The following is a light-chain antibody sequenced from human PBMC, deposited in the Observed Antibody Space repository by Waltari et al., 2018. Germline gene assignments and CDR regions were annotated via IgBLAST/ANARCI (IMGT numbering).Light chain of an antibody. V-gene: IGLV2-14*03. J-gene: IGLJ1*01. CDR3: TSFSSDSTPLV. CDR2: DVS. Sequence: QSALTQPASVSGSLGQSITMSCTGTSSDLGIYHYVSWYQQHPGKAPKLLIYDVSNRPSGVSNRFSGSKSGNTASLTISGLQSEDEADYYCTSFSSDSTPLVFGTGTRVTV. CDR1: SSDLGIYHY.